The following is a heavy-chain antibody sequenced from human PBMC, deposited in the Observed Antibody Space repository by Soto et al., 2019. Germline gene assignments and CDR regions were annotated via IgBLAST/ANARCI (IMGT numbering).Heavy chain of an antibody. CDR1: GFTFSSYA. J-gene: IGHJ4*02. CDR2: ISGSGGST. D-gene: IGHD1-1*01. V-gene: IGHV3-23*01. Sequence: GGSLRLSCAASGFTFSSYAMSWVRQAPGKGLEWVSAISGSGGSTYYADSVKGRFTISRDNSKNTLYLQMNSLRAEDTAVYYCAKPPRANLKQPYYFDYWGQGTLVTVSS. CDR3: AKPPRANLKQPYYFDY.